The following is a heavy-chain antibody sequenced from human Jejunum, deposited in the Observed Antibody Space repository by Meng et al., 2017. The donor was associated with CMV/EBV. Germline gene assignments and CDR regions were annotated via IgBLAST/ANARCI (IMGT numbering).Heavy chain of an antibody. V-gene: IGHV3-7*01. CDR2: INQDGSEK. Sequence: YGMTWVRQAAGKGLEWVANINQDGSEKYYVESVRGRSSISRDNAKNSLYLQMSSLRAEDTAVYFCARGGITVFGVVIIDYYGMDVWGQGTTVTVSS. CDR3: ARGGITVFGVVIIDYYGMDV. CDR1: YG. D-gene: IGHD3-3*01. J-gene: IGHJ6*02.